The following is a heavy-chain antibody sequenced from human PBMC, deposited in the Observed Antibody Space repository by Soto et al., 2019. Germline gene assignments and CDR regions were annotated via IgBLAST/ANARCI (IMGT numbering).Heavy chain of an antibody. CDR1: GFTFSSYA. V-gene: IGHV3-30-3*01. J-gene: IGHJ6*04. CDR2: ISYEGSNK. CDR3: ARSHTACYYYGMAV. Sequence: QVQLVESGGGVVQPGRSLRLSCAASGFTFSSYAMHWVRQAPGKGLEWVALISYEGSNKHYAESVEGRFTISRDNSKNPRSLQMNSLRAKERAVYFWARSHTACYYYGMAVWGKGTTVTVS. D-gene: IGHD2-2*02.